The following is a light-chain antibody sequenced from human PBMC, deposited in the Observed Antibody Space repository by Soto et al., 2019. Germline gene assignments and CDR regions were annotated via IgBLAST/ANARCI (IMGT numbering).Light chain of an antibody. J-gene: IGLJ1*01. CDR3: NSYTTNNAFV. V-gene: IGLV2-14*03. CDR2: DVT. CDR1: IGDIDTYDF. Sequence: QSVLTQPAAVSGSPGQSITISFTVTIGDIDTYDFVSFYQVHPFKAPKLMIYDVTYLPSLFSYRFTVSSGDNAASLTISGXQPEDEDVYDCNSYTTNNAFVFGTGTKVTVL.